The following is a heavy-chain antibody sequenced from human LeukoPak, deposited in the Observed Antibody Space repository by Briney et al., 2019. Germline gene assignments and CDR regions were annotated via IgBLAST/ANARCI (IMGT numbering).Heavy chain of an antibody. J-gene: IGHJ3*02. CDR1: GLTFSSYA. Sequence: PGGSLRLSCAASGLTFSSYAMHWVRQAPGKGLEWVAVISYDGSNKYYADSVKGRFTISGDKSKNTPYLQMNSLRPEDTAFYYCARGPGPIAGAKNPFDIWGQGTMVTVSS. V-gene: IGHV3-30*01. CDR3: ARGPGPIAGAKNPFDI. D-gene: IGHD1-26*01. CDR2: ISYDGSNK.